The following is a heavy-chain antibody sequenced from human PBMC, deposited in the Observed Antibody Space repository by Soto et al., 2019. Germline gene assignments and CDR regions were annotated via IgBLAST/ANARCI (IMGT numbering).Heavy chain of an antibody. CDR3: VKDDGGYPSTAPH. V-gene: IGHV3-23*01. D-gene: IGHD3-22*01. CDR1: GITISNYP. J-gene: IGHJ4*02. Sequence: EVQLLESGGGLVQPGGSLRLSCAASGITISNYPMSWVRQAPGKGLDWVSGISGSGDRTYYADSAKGRFSISKDISKNSLSLQLASLGVEDTAVYLCVKDDGGYPSTAPHWGQGTLVTVSS. CDR2: ISGSGDRT.